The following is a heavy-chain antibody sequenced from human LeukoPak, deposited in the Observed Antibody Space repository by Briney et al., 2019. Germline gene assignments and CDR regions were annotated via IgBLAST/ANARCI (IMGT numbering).Heavy chain of an antibody. Sequence: PGGSLRLSCAASGFTFSSYWMHWVRQAPGKGLVWVSRINSDGSSTSYADSVKGRFTISRDNAKNSLYLQMNSLRAEDTAVYYCARDMTLGLFDYWGQGTLVTVSS. CDR2: INSDGSST. CDR1: GFTFSSYW. J-gene: IGHJ4*02. D-gene: IGHD3-16*01. CDR3: ARDMTLGLFDY. V-gene: IGHV3-74*01.